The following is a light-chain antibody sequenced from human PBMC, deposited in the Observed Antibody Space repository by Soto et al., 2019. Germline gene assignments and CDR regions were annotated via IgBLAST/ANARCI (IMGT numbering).Light chain of an antibody. Sequence: QSALTQPRSVSGSPGQSVTISCTGTSSDVGGYDYVSWYQQHPGKAPKFMIYDVNKRPSGVPDRFSGSKSGNTASLTISGLQAEDEADYYCRSYAGSFYVVFGGGTKLTVL. CDR1: SSDVGGYDY. CDR3: RSYAGSFYVV. V-gene: IGLV2-11*01. CDR2: DVN. J-gene: IGLJ2*01.